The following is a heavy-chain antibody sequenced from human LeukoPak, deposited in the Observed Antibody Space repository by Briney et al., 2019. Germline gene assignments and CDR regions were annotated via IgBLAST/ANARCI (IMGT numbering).Heavy chain of an antibody. D-gene: IGHD2-2*01. CDR2: ISAYNGNT. Sequence: ASVKVSCKASGYTFTSYGISWVRQAPGQGLEWMGWISAYNGNTNYAQKLQGRVTMTTDTTTSTAYMELRSLRSDDTAVYYCARVPRYCSSTNCPPDYYYFDYWGQGTLVTVSS. CDR1: GYTFTSYG. V-gene: IGHV1-18*01. J-gene: IGHJ4*02. CDR3: ARVPRYCSSTNCPPDYYYFDY.